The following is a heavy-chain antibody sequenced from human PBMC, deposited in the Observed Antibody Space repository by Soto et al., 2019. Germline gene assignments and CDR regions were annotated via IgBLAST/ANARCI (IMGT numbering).Heavy chain of an antibody. CDR3: ARAVAGTSILDS. Sequence: QVQLVQSGAEVKKPGSSVKISCQASGGTFSTSTISWVRQAPGQGLEWMGRSIPLVDRAIYAHNFQGRVTMTADKSTNTVYMEVFSLRSDDTAVYYCARAVAGTSILDSWGQGTLVTVSS. J-gene: IGHJ4*02. CDR1: GGTFSTST. V-gene: IGHV1-69*04. D-gene: IGHD6-19*01. CDR2: SIPLVDRA.